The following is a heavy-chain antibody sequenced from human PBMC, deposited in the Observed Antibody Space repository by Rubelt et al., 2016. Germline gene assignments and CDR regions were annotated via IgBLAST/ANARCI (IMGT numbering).Heavy chain of an antibody. J-gene: IGHJ5*02. CDR3: ARGGRYYGSGSYQRHNWFDP. D-gene: IGHD3-10*01. V-gene: IGHV4-34*01. CDR1: GGSFSGYY. Sequence: QVQLQQWGAGLLKPSETLSLTCAVYGGSFSGYYWSWIRQPPGKGLEWIGEINHSGSTNYKPSLKSRVTISVDTSTNQFSLKLRSVTAADTAVYYCARGGRYYGSGSYQRHNWFDPWDQGTLVTVSS. CDR2: INHSGST.